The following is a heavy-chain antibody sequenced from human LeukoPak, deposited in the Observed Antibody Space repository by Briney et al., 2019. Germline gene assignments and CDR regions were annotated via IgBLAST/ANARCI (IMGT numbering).Heavy chain of an antibody. V-gene: IGHV3-48*01. CDR3: ARGRDHAFDI. CDR2: SSASSSDV. Sequence: GGSLRLSCAASGLAFSSSAMYWVRQTPGKGLEWLSYSSASSSDVYYADSVKGRFTISRDNAKSSLYLQMNSLTAEDTAIYFCARGRDHAFDIWGQGTRVTVSS. CDR1: GLAFSSSA. J-gene: IGHJ3*02.